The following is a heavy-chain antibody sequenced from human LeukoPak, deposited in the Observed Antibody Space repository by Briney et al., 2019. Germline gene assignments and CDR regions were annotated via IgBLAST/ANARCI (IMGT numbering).Heavy chain of an antibody. CDR1: GFTFSSYA. CDR3: ATGGTAVVYYFHY. CDR2: ISYDGSNK. J-gene: IGHJ4*02. Sequence: GGSLRLSCAASGFTFSSYAMHWVRQAPGKGLEWVAVISYDGSNKYYADSVKGRFTISRDNSKNTLYLQMNSLRAEDTAVYYCATGGTAVVYYFHYWGQGTLVTVSS. V-gene: IGHV3-30-3*01. D-gene: IGHD5-18*01.